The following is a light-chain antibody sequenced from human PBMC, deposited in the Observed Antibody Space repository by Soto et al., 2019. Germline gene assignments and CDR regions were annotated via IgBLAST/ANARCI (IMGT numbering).Light chain of an antibody. Sequence: DIVMTQSPDSLAVSLGERATINCKSSQNVLHSSNNKDYLAWYQQKPGQPPKLLICWASARESGVPDRFSGSGSGTDFTLTISSLQAEDVAVYYCQQYYSTPPTFGGGTKVEIK. CDR3: QQYYSTPPT. J-gene: IGKJ4*01. V-gene: IGKV4-1*01. CDR2: WAS. CDR1: QNVLHSSNNKDY.